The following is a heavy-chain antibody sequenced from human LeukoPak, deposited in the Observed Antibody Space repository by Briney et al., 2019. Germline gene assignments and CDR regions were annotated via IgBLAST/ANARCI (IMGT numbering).Heavy chain of an antibody. J-gene: IGHJ4*02. CDR2: ISSGSRTI. Sequence: GGSLRLSCAASGFTFSSYSMNWVRQAPGRGLEWLSYISSGSRTIYYADSVKGRFTISRDNAKNSLYSQMNSLRVDDTAVYYCARESITGDRDFDYWGQGTLITVSS. D-gene: IGHD7-27*01. V-gene: IGHV3-48*01. CDR3: ARESITGDRDFDY. CDR1: GFTFSSYS.